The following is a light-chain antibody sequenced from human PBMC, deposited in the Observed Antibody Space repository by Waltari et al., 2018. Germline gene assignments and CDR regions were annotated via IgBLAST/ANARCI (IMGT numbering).Light chain of an antibody. CDR2: EVS. CDR3: SSYTSSSTLG. V-gene: IGLV2-14*01. J-gene: IGLJ1*01. Sequence: QSALTQPASVSGSPGQSITISCTGTSSDVGGYNYVSWYQQHPGKAPQIMIYEVSNLPSGCSTRFSGSKSGNTASLTISGLQAEDEADYYCSSYTSSSTLGFGTGTKVTVL. CDR1: SSDVGGYNY.